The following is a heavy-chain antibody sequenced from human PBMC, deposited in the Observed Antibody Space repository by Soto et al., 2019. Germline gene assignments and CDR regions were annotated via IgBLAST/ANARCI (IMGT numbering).Heavy chain of an antibody. D-gene: IGHD3-3*01. CDR2: VYWDDDK. V-gene: IGHV2-5*02. CDR3: AHRVLRAVFGLVTTTAIYFDF. CDR1: GFSLTTSGVG. J-gene: IGHJ4*02. Sequence: QITLNESGPTVVKPTETLTLTCTFSGFSLTTSGVGVGWVRQSPGKAPEWLAFVYWDDDKRYSTSLKSRLTIAKDTSKNQLVLTMANVDPADTATYYCAHRVLRAVFGLVTTTAIYFDFWCQGTPVVVSS.